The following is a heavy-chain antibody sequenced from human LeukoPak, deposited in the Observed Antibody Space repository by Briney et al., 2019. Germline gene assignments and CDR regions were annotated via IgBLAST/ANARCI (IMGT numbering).Heavy chain of an antibody. CDR2: ISAYNGNT. V-gene: IGHV1-18*01. CDR3: ARGGRGRYYYDSSGYSNSDY. CDR1: GYTFTSYG. J-gene: IGHJ4*02. D-gene: IGHD3-22*01. Sequence: ASVKVSCKASGYTFTSYGISWVRQAPGQGLEWMGWISAYNGNTNYAQKLQGRVTMTTDTSTGTAYMELRSLRSDDTAVYYCARGGRGRYYYDSSGYSNSDYWGQGTLVTVSS.